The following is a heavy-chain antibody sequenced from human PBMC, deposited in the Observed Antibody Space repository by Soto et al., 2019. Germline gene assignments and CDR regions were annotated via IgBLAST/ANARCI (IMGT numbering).Heavy chain of an antibody. D-gene: IGHD2-8*02. CDR1: GGSISSSSYY. Sequence: SETLSLTCTVSGGSISSSSYYWGWIRQPPGKGLEWIGRISYSGSTYYNPSLKSRVTISVDTSKNQFSLNLSSVLAGFTAVYYCARMEHCYGTGGPSEMDVWGQGTTVTVSS. J-gene: IGHJ6*02. CDR2: ISYSGST. V-gene: IGHV4-39*01. CDR3: ARMEHCYGTGGPSEMDV.